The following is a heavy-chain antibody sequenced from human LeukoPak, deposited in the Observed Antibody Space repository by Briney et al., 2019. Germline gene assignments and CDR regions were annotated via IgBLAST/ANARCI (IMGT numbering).Heavy chain of an antibody. Sequence: GGSLRLSCAASGFTFSSYAMHWVRQAPGKGLEWVAFISHDGSNKYFADPVKGRFTISRDNSKNSLYLQMNSLRVEDTAVYYCARSDQQLASLDYWGQGTLVTVSS. D-gene: IGHD6-13*01. CDR3: ARSDQQLASLDY. J-gene: IGHJ4*02. CDR2: ISHDGSNK. V-gene: IGHV3-30-3*01. CDR1: GFTFSSYA.